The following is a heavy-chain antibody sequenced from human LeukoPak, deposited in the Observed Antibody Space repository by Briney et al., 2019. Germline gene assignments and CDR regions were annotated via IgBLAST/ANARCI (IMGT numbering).Heavy chain of an antibody. CDR2: INPSDGSP. CDR1: GYSFTSSY. D-gene: IGHD1-14*01. CDR3: GRVGWAPKPQWDGFDI. Sequence: ASVKVSXKASGYSFTSSYIHWVRQAPGQGLEWVGIINPSDGSPSYAQKFQGRVITTRDTSTNTVYMELRSLSSEDTAVYYCGRVGWAPKPQWDGFDIWGQGTMVTVSS. J-gene: IGHJ3*02. V-gene: IGHV1-46*01.